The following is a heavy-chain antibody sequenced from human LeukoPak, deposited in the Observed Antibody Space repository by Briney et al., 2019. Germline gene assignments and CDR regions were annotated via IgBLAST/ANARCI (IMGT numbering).Heavy chain of an antibody. J-gene: IGHJ4*02. Sequence: GGPLRLSCAASGFTFSHYYMNWVPQAPWKGLECVSSISSSSTIYYAASVKGRFTISRDNAKNSLYLQMNSLRAEDTAVYWEDGGGYWGQGTLVTVSP. CDR2: ISSSSTI. D-gene: IGHD4-23*01. CDR1: GFTFSHYY. V-gene: IGHV3-69-1*01. CDR3: DGGGY.